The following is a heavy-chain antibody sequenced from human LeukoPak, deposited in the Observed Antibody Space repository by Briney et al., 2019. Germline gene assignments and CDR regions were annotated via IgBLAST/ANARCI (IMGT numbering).Heavy chain of an antibody. J-gene: IGHJ3*02. Sequence: GGSLRLSCAASGFTFSNAWMSWVRQAPGKGLEWVAVIWYDGSNKYYADSVKGRFTISRDNSKNTLYLQMSSLRAEDTAVYYCARDLKSIYYYDINAGAYDICGQGTMVTVSS. CDR1: GFTFSNAW. CDR2: IWYDGSNK. D-gene: IGHD3-22*01. CDR3: ARDLKSIYYYDINAGAYDI. V-gene: IGHV3-33*08.